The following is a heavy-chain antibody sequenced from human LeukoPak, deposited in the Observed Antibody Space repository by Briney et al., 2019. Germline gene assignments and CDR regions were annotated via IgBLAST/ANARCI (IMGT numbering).Heavy chain of an antibody. J-gene: IGHJ3*02. CDR1: GYTFTGYY. CDR2: INPNSGGT. Sequence: ASVKVSCKASGYTFTGYYMHWVRQAPGQGLEWMGWINPNSGGTNYAQKFRGWVTMTRDTSISTAYMELSRLRSDDTAVYYCARGVGKKGRYCSGGSCYPVPDAFDIWGQGTMVTVSS. V-gene: IGHV1-2*04. CDR3: ARGVGKKGRYCSGGSCYPVPDAFDI. D-gene: IGHD2-15*01.